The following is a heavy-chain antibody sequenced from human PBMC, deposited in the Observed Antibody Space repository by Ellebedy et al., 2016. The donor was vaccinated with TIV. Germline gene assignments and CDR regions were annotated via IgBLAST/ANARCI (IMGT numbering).Heavy chain of an antibody. Sequence: MPSETLSLTCTVSGGSISSYYWSWIRHPPGKGLEWIGYIYYSGITNYNPSLKSRVTISVDTSKNQFSLKLSSVTAADTAVYYCARVTEGGSYSPYFDYWGQGTLVTVSS. CDR1: GGSISSYY. CDR3: ARVTEGGSYSPYFDY. CDR2: IYYSGIT. J-gene: IGHJ4*02. D-gene: IGHD1-26*01. V-gene: IGHV4-59*01.